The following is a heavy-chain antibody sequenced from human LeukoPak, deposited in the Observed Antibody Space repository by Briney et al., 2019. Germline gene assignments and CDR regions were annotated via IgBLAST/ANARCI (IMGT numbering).Heavy chain of an antibody. V-gene: IGHV3-23*01. Sequence: GGSLRLSCAASGFTFSSYWMHWVRQAPGKGLVWVSGIGGSGTRTYYADSVKGRFTISRDNSKNTLYLQMNSLRAEDTAVYYCAKGDTTWELPHDYWGQGTLVTVSS. CDR2: IGGSGTRT. CDR3: AKGDTTWELPHDY. J-gene: IGHJ4*02. D-gene: IGHD1-26*01. CDR1: GFTFSSYW.